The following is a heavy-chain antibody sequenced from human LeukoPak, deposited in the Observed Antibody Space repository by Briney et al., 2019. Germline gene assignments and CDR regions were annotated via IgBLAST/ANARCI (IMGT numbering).Heavy chain of an antibody. CDR3: ARGPSSNWSGLDF. Sequence: GGSLRLSCAMSGFTLSHYQMNWVRQAPGKGLEWVSYINSGSEAIYYADSVKGRFIISRDNAKNTLYLQVNNLRAEDTAVYYCARGPSSNWSGLDFWGQGTLLTVSS. V-gene: IGHV3-48*01. J-gene: IGHJ4*02. CDR1: GFTLSHYQ. CDR2: INSGSEAI. D-gene: IGHD6-13*01.